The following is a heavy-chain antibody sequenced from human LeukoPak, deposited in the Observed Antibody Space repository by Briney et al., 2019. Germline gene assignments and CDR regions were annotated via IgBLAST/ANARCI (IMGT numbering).Heavy chain of an antibody. CDR1: GFTFSSYG. V-gene: IGHV3-33*06. CDR2: IWYDGSNK. D-gene: IGHD2-15*01. CDR3: ANDGGKISY. Sequence: PGGSLRLSCAASGFTFSSYGMHWVRQAPDKGLEWVAVIWYDGSNKYYADSVKGRFTISRDNSKNTLYLQMNSLRAEDTAVYYCANDGGKISYWGQGTLVTVSS. J-gene: IGHJ4*02.